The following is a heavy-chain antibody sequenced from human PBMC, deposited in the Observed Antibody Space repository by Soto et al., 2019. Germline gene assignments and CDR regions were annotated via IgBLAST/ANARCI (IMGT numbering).Heavy chain of an antibody. Sequence: GGSLRLSCAASGFTFSSYWMHWVRQAPGKGLVWVSHINSDGSSTSYADSVKGRFTISRDNAKNTLYLQMNSLRAEDTAVYYCAREVAGNWFDPWGQGTLVTVSS. J-gene: IGHJ5*02. V-gene: IGHV3-74*01. CDR3: AREVAGNWFDP. CDR1: GFTFSSYW. D-gene: IGHD2-15*01. CDR2: INSDGSST.